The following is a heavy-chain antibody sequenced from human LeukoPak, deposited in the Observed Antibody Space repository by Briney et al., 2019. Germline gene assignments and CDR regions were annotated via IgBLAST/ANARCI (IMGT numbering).Heavy chain of an antibody. V-gene: IGHV4-34*01. CDR3: ARGRRGITMVRGVIITNSLDY. D-gene: IGHD3-10*01. CDR2: INHSGST. CDR1: GGSFSGYY. J-gene: IGHJ4*02. Sequence: SETLSLTCAVYGGSFSGYYWSWIRQPPGKGLEWIGEINHSGSTNYNPSLKSRVTISVDTSKNQFSLKLSSVTAADTAVYYCARGRRGITMVRGVIITNSLDYWGQGTLVAVSS.